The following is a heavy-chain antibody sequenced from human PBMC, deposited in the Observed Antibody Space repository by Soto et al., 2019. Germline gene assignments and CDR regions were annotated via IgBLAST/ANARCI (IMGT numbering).Heavy chain of an antibody. Sequence: ASETLSLTCDVSGISISSSNWWSWVRQPPGKGLEWIGEIYHSGSTNYNPSLRSRVTMSVDKSKNQFSLKLNSVTAADTAVYYCARGSSTNWFDPWGQGILVTVSS. J-gene: IGHJ5*02. D-gene: IGHD1-1*01. CDR1: GISISSSNW. CDR3: ARGSSTNWFDP. V-gene: IGHV4-4*02. CDR2: IYHSGST.